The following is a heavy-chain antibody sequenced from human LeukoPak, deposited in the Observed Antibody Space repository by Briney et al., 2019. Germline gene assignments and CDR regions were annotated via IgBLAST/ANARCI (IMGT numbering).Heavy chain of an antibody. Sequence: SETLSLTCTVSGGSISSGSYYWSWHPQPAGKGREWIGRIYTSGSTNYNPSLQGPVTISVDTSKNQFSLKRSSVTAADTAVYYCARGAYYYYMDVWGKGTTVTVSS. CDR3: ARGAYYYYMDV. CDR2: IYTSGST. V-gene: IGHV4-61*02. J-gene: IGHJ6*03. CDR1: GGSISSGSYY.